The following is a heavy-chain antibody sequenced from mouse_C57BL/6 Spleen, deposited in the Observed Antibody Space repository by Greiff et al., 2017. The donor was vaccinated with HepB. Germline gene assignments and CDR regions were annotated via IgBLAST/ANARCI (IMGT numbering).Heavy chain of an antibody. CDR1: GYAFSSYW. CDR3: ARGGTLYYFDY. D-gene: IGHD3-3*01. Sequence: QVQLQQSGAELVKPGASVKISCKASGYAFSSYWMNWVKQRPGKGLEWIGQIYPGDGDTNYNGKFKGKATLTADKSSSTAYMQLSSLTSEDSAVYFCARGGTLYYFDYWGQGTTLTVSS. V-gene: IGHV1-80*01. CDR2: IYPGDGDT. J-gene: IGHJ2*01.